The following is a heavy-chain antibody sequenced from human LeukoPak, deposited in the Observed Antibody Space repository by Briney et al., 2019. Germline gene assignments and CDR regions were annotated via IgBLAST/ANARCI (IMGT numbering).Heavy chain of an antibody. J-gene: IGHJ4*02. Sequence: ASVNVSFKASGYTFTNYTLNWVRQAPGQGLEWMGWIDTNTGNPTYAQGFIGRFVFSLDTSVTTACLQISSLKAEDTAVYYCARGYDTTGYFSYWGQGTLVTVSS. CDR2: IDTNTGNP. CDR3: ARGYDTTGYFSY. CDR1: GYTFTNYT. V-gene: IGHV7-4-1*02. D-gene: IGHD3-22*01.